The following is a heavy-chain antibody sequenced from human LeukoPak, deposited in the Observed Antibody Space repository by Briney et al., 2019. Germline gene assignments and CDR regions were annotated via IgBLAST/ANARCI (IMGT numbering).Heavy chain of an antibody. CDR3: ARAPGGYSGWYHFYYFDY. J-gene: IGHJ4*02. V-gene: IGHV1-69*01. Sequence: SVKVSCKASGGTFSSYAVSWVRQAPGQGLEWMGGIIPIFGTANYAQKFQGGVTITADESTSTAYMELSSLRSEDTAVYYCARAPGGYSGWYHFYYFDYWGQGTLVTVSS. D-gene: IGHD6-19*01. CDR2: IIPIFGTA. CDR1: GGTFSSYA.